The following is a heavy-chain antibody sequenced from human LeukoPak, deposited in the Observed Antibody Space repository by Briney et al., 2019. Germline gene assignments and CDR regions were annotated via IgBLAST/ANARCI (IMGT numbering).Heavy chain of an antibody. V-gene: IGHV4-39*01. J-gene: IGHJ5*02. D-gene: IGHD3-10*01. CDR2: IYYSGSP. CDR1: GDSITGYY. CDR3: ARHVGFITMVRGVINNNWFDP. Sequence: SETLSLTCTVSGDSITGYYWGWIRQPPGKGLEWIGSIYYSGSPYYNPSLKSRVTISVDTSKKQFSLKLSSVTAADTAVYYCARHVGFITMVRGVINNNWFDPWGQGTLVTVSS.